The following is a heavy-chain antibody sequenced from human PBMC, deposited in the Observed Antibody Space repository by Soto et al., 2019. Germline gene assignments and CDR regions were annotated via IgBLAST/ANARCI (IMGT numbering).Heavy chain of an antibody. Sequence: QITLKESGPTLVKPTQTLTLTCTFSGFSLSTSGVGVGWIRQPPGKALEWLALIYWDDDKRYSPSLKSRLTITRDTPKNQVVLTMTNMDPGDTAKYYCAQKRLEKRAGYYSYGMDVWGQGTTVTVSS. J-gene: IGHJ6*02. CDR3: AQKRLEKRAGYYSYGMDV. CDR1: GFSLSTSGVG. V-gene: IGHV2-5*02. CDR2: IYWDDDK.